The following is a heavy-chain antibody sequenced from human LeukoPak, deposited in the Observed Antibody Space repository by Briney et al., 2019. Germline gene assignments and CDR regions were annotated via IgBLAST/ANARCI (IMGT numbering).Heavy chain of an antibody. CDR2: MNYDGSEQ. Sequence: GVSLRLLCAACGFPFNTLWMVWLPQAPGGGQEWDGDMNYDGSEQYRADSMKGRFTNSKDNAKNTLYLQMNSLRPEDTAVYFCARETQLSYWGWGQGTLVTFSS. CDR3: ARETQLSYWG. J-gene: IGHJ4*02. CDR1: GFPFNTLW. V-gene: IGHV3-7*01. D-gene: IGHD7-27*01.